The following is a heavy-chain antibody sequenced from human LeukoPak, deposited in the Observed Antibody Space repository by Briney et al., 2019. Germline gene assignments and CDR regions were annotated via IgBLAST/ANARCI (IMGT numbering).Heavy chain of an antibody. V-gene: IGHV4-30-4*07. J-gene: IGHJ1*01. CDR1: GGSISSGGYS. CDR3: ARDSSWYGYFQH. Sequence: SETLSLTCAVSGGSISSGGYSWSWIRQPPGKGLEWIGSIYYSGSTYYNPSLKSRVTISVDTSKNQFSLKLSSVTAADTAVYYCARDSSWYGYFQHWGQGTLVTVSS. CDR2: IYYSGST. D-gene: IGHD6-13*01.